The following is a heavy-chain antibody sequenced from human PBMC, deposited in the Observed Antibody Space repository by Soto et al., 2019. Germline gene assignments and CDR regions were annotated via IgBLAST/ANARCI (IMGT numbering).Heavy chain of an antibody. V-gene: IGHV3-11*06. D-gene: IGHD1-1*01. CDR1: GFTFSDYY. Sequence: PGGSLRLSCEGSGFTFSDYYISWIRQAPGKGLEWIAYSSNSGTFSRYADSVKGRFSISRDNTQNLLYLQMNSLRAEDTAVYYCARSGDNYNRLDYWGQGTPVTVSP. J-gene: IGHJ4*02. CDR3: ARSGDNYNRLDY. CDR2: SSNSGTFS.